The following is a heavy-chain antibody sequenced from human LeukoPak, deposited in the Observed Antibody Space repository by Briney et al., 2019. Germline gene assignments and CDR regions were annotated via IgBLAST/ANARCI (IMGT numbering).Heavy chain of an antibody. J-gene: IGHJ5*02. D-gene: IGHD6-6*01. CDR2: IIPILGIA. Sequence: SVKVSCKASGGTFSSYTISWVRQAPGQGLEWMGRIIPILGIANYAQKFQGRVTITAGKSTSTAYMELSSLRSEDTAVYYCARDLSIAARNWFDPWGQGTLVTVSS. V-gene: IGHV1-69*04. CDR1: GGTFSSYT. CDR3: ARDLSIAARNWFDP.